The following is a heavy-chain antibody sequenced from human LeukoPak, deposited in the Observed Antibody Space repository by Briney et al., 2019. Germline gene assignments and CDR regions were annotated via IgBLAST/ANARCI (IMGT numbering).Heavy chain of an antibody. CDR3: AKVRGCSNGVCYKGGMDV. D-gene: IGHD2-8*01. Sequence: GGSLRLSCAASGFTFNTYAMAWVRQAPGKGPEWVSAISGNGHNTHYADSVKGRFIISRDNSKNTLDLQMNSLRAEDTAVYYCAKVRGCSNGVCYKGGMDVWGQGTTVTVSS. J-gene: IGHJ6*02. CDR1: GFTFNTYA. CDR2: ISGNGHNT. V-gene: IGHV3-23*01.